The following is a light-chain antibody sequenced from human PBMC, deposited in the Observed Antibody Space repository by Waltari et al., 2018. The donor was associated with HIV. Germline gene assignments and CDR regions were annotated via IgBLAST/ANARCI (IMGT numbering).Light chain of an antibody. J-gene: IGLJ3*02. CDR2: GNT. Sequence: QSVLTQPPSVSGAPGQRVTIPCTGASSNIGASYDVHWYQHLPGTPPKLLIYGNTNRPSGVPDRFSGSKSGTSASLAITGLQAEDEGDYYCQSYDSSLSGPWVFGGGTKLTVL. CDR3: QSYDSSLSGPWV. V-gene: IGLV1-40*01. CDR1: SSNIGASYD.